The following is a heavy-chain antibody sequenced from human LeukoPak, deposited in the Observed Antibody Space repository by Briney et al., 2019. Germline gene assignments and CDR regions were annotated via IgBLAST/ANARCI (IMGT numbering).Heavy chain of an antibody. D-gene: IGHD3-22*01. Sequence: PGGSLRLSCAASGFTFNNYAMHWVRQAPGKGLQWVAVISYDGSNKYYADSVKGRFTISRDNSKNTLYLQMNSLRAEDTAVYYCAKAQFPYYSDGSGYPLDYWGQGTLVTVSS. J-gene: IGHJ4*02. CDR1: GFTFNNYA. CDR3: AKAQFPYYSDGSGYPLDY. CDR2: ISYDGSNK. V-gene: IGHV3-30*04.